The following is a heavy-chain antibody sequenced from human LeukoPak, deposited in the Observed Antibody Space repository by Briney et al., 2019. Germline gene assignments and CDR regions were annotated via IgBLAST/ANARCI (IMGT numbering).Heavy chain of an antibody. J-gene: IGHJ5*02. V-gene: IGHV1-18*01. Sequence: ASVKVSCKASGYTFTSYGISWVRQAPGQGLEWMGWISAYNGNTNYAQKLQGRVTMTTDTATSTAYMELSSLRSEDTAVYYCATLTMVRVYNWFDPWGQGTLVTVSS. CDR1: GYTFTSYG. CDR3: ATLTMVRVYNWFDP. D-gene: IGHD3-10*01. CDR2: ISAYNGNT.